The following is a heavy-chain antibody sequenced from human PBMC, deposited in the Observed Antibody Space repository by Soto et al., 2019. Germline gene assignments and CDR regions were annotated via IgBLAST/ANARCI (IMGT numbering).Heavy chain of an antibody. Sequence: SVKVSCKASGGTFSSYAISWVRQAPGQGLEWMGGIIPIFGTANYAQKFQGRVTITADESTSTAYMELSSLRSEDTAVYYCARTPSYYYDSSGHGSMDVSAQGTTLTLYS. CDR2: IIPIFGTA. CDR1: GGTFSSYA. V-gene: IGHV1-69*13. J-gene: IGHJ6*02. CDR3: ARTPSYYYDSSGHGSMDV. D-gene: IGHD3-22*01.